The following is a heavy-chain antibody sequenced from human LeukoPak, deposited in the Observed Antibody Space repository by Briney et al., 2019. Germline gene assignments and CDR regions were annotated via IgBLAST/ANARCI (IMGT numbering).Heavy chain of an antibody. CDR3: ARDSSSWYGAFDI. V-gene: IGHV3-33*01. D-gene: IGHD6-13*01. CDR1: GFTFSSYG. J-gene: IGHJ3*02. CDR2: IWYDGSNK. Sequence: GGSLRLSCAASGFTFSSYGMHWVRQAPDKGLEWVAVIWYDGSNKYYADSVKGRFTISRDNSKNTLYLQMNSLRAEDTAVYYCARDSSSWYGAFDIWGQGTMVTVSS.